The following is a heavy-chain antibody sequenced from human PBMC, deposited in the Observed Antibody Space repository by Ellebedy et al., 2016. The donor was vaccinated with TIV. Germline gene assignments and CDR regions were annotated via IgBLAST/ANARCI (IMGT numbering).Heavy chain of an antibody. Sequence: MPSETLSLTCTVSGGSISSYYWSWIRQPPGKGLEWIGYIYYSGSTNYNPSLKSRVTISVDTSKNQFSLKLSSVTAADTAVYYCARHWQYSSSSWSSAFDIWGQGTMVTVSS. CDR3: ARHWQYSSSSWSSAFDI. CDR2: IYYSGST. V-gene: IGHV4-59*08. CDR1: GGSISSYY. J-gene: IGHJ3*02. D-gene: IGHD6-6*01.